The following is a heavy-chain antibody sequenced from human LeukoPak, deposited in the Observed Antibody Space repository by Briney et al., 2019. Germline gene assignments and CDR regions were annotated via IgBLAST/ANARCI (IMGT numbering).Heavy chain of an antibody. D-gene: IGHD2-2*01. V-gene: IGHV1-8*01. CDR1: GYTFTSYD. J-gene: IGHJ6*02. Sequence: ASVKVSCKASGYTFTSYDINWVRQATGQGLEWMGWVNPNSGNTGYAQKFQGRVTMTRNTSISTAYMELSSLRSEDTAVYYCATQNIVVVPATLGAYYYYYGMDVWGQGTTVTVSS. CDR3: ATQNIVVVPATLGAYYYYYGMDV. CDR2: VNPNSGNT.